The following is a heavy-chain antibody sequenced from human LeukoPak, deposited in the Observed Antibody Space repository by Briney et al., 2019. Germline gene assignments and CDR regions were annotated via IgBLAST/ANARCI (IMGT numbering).Heavy chain of an antibody. Sequence: SETLSLTCAVYGGSFSGYYCSWIRQPPGKGLEWIGEINHSGSTNYNPSLESRVTISVDTSKNQFSLKLSSVTAADTAVYYCARAISGYSYGYPISGYFDYWGQRTMVTVSS. CDR1: GGSFSGYY. V-gene: IGHV4-34*01. J-gene: IGHJ4*02. CDR3: ARAISGYSYGYPISGYFDY. CDR2: INHSGST. D-gene: IGHD5-18*01.